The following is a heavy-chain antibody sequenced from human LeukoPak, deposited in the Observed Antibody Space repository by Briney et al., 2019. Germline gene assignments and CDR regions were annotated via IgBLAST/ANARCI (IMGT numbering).Heavy chain of an antibody. CDR3: ASPYTSGSDY. D-gene: IGHD3-22*01. Sequence: GGSLRLSCAASGFTFSDYYMSWVRQAPGKGLEWVSYISSSGSYIYYADSVKGRFTISRDNAKNSLYLQMNSLRAEDTAVYYCASPYTSGSDYWGQGTLVTVSS. V-gene: IGHV3-11*04. CDR2: ISSSGSYI. CDR1: GFTFSDYY. J-gene: IGHJ4*02.